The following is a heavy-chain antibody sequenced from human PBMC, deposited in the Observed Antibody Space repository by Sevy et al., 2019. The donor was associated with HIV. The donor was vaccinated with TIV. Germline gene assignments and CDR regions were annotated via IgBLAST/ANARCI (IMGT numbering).Heavy chain of an antibody. Sequence: ASVKVSCKASGYTFTSYGISWVRQAPGQGLEWMGWISAYNGNTNYAQKLKGRVTMTTDTSTSTAYMELRSLGSDDTAGYYCARMWEYSSSWYPGGPLLAWGQGTLVTVSS. D-gene: IGHD6-13*01. CDR3: ARMWEYSSSWYPGGPLLA. J-gene: IGHJ5*02. V-gene: IGHV1-18*01. CDR2: ISAYNGNT. CDR1: GYTFTSYG.